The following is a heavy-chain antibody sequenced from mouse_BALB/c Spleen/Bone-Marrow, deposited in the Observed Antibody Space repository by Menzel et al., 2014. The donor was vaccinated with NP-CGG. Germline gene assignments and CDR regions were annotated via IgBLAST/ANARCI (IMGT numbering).Heavy chain of an antibody. CDR1: GFTFTDYY. Sequence: EVKLMESGGGLVQPGGSLRLSCATSGFTFTDYYMSWVRQPPGKALEWLGFIRNKANGYTTEYSASVKGRFTISRDNSQSILYRQMNTLRAEDSATYYCAREIINDYHWYFDVWGAGTTVTVSS. CDR3: AREIINDYHWYFDV. V-gene: IGHV7-3*02. D-gene: IGHD2-4*01. CDR2: IRNKANGYTT. J-gene: IGHJ1*01.